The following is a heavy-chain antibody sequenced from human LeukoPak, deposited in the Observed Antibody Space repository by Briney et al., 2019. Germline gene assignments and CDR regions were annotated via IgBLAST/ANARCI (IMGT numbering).Heavy chain of an antibody. CDR1: GGSFSGYY. J-gene: IGHJ3*02. CDR3: ARAPGYSSSWYYRSSADAFDI. D-gene: IGHD6-13*01. V-gene: IGHV4-34*01. Sequence: SEALSLTCAVYGGSFSGYYWSWIRQPPGKGVEWIGEINHSGSTNYNPSLKSRVTISVDTSKNQFSLKLSSVTAADTAVYYCARAPGYSSSWYYRSSADAFDIWGQGTMVTVSS. CDR2: INHSGST.